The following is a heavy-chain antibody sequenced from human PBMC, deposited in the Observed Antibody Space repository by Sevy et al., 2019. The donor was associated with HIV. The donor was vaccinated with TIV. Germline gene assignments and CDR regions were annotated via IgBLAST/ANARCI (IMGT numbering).Heavy chain of an antibody. CDR2: IESKKDGGAT. J-gene: IGHJ4*02. Sequence: GSLRLSCSASGFPFNKEWMSWVRQAPGKGLEWVGRIESKKDGGATDYAAPANGRFTISRDDSKNTLYLQMNSLKIEDTGFYYCSSQGERYWGLGTLVTVSS. CDR1: GFPFNKEW. D-gene: IGHD3-16*01. V-gene: IGHV3-15*04. CDR3: SSQGERY.